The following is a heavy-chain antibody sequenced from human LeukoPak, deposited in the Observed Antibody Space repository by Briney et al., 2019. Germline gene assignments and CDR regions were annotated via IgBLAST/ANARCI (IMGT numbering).Heavy chain of an antibody. J-gene: IGHJ4*02. CDR2: ISSSRNYI. CDR3: ARVEDYDILTGFDY. CDR1: GFAFSNYS. V-gene: IGHV3-21*01. D-gene: IGHD3-9*01. Sequence: GGSLRLSCAASGFAFSNYSMHWVRQAPGKGLEWVSSISSSRNYIYYAYSVKGRFTISRDNAKNSLYLQMNSLRAEDTAVYYCARVEDYDILTGFDYWGQGTLVTVSS.